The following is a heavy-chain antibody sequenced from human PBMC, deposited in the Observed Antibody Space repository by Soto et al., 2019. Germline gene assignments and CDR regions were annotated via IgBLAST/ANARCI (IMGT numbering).Heavy chain of an antibody. D-gene: IGHD3-3*01. Sequence: QVQLVQSGAEVKKPGSSVKVSCKASGGTFSSYAISWVRQAPGQGLEWMGGIIPIFGTANYAQKFQGRVTITADESKSTAYMELSSLRSEDTAVYYCARGSRDDFWSGYYLDWFDPWGQGTLVTVSS. CDR3: ARGSRDDFWSGYYLDWFDP. CDR1: GGTFSSYA. V-gene: IGHV1-69*12. J-gene: IGHJ5*02. CDR2: IIPIFGTA.